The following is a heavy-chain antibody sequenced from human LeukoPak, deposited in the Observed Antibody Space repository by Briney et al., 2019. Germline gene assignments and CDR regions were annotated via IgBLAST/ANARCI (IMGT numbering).Heavy chain of an antibody. CDR1: GFTFSSHD. Sequence: GGSLRLSCAASGFTFSSHDMHWVRHATGKGLEWVSTIGTAGDTYYPGSVKGRFTISRENAKNSLYLQMNILKAGDTAVYYCARGGPGYYLDYWGQGTLVTVSP. V-gene: IGHV3-13*01. J-gene: IGHJ4*02. CDR3: ARGGPGYYLDY. CDR2: IGTAGDT.